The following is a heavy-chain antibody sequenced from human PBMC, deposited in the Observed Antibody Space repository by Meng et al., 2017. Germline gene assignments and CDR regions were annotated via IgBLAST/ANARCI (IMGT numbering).Heavy chain of an antibody. Sequence: QEQLQQWGAGPLKPSETLSLTCAVYGGSFSGYYWSWIRQPPGKGLEWIGEINHSGSTNYNPSLKSRVTISVDTSKNQFSLKLSSVTAADTAVYYCARDTVEAYCGGDCCPLGYWGQGTLVTVSS. J-gene: IGHJ4*02. D-gene: IGHD2-21*02. CDR2: INHSGST. CDR3: ARDTVEAYCGGDCCPLGY. V-gene: IGHV4-34*01. CDR1: GGSFSGYY.